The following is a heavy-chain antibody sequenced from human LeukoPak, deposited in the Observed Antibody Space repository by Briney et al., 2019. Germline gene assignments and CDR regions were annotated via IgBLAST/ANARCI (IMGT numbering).Heavy chain of an antibody. V-gene: IGHV1-46*01. CDR1: GYTFSRHY. CDR2: INPSGGTT. CDR3: ARDLDMTTVTSDFDY. Sequence: ASVKVSCKASGYTFSRHYMHWVRQAPGQGLEWMGIINPSGGTTGYAQKFQGRVTMTRDTSTTTVYMELSSLRSEDTAVYSCARDLDMTTVTSDFDYWGQGTLVTVSS. J-gene: IGHJ4*02. D-gene: IGHD4-11*01.